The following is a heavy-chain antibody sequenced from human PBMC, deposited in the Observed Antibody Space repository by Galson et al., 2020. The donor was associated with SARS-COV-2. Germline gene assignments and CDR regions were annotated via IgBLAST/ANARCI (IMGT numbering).Heavy chain of an antibody. CDR1: GFTFSSYA. V-gene: IGHV3-23*01. J-gene: IGHJ6*02. Sequence: GGSLRLSCAASGFTFSSYAMSWVRQAPGKGLEWVSAISGSGGSTYYADSVKGRFTISRDNSKNTLYLQMNSLRAEDTAVYYCARGQTSRWLQSRILEWGVGYYYGMDVWGQGTTVTVSS. D-gene: IGHD3-3*01. CDR2: ISGSGGST. CDR3: ARGQTSRWLQSRILEWGVGYYYGMDV.